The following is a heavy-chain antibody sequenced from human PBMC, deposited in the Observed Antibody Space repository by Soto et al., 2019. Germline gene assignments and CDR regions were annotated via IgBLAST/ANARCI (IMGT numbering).Heavy chain of an antibody. CDR3: ARGLRYFDWLLSGRPQFDY. D-gene: IGHD3-9*01. CDR1: GYTFTSYG. CDR2: ISAYNGNT. Sequence: GASVKVSCKASGYTFTSYGISWVRQAPGQGLEWMGWISAYNGNTNYAQKFQGRVTMTTDTSTSTAYMELRSLRSDDTAVYYCARGLRYFDWLLSGRPQFDYWGQGTLVTVSS. V-gene: IGHV1-18*04. J-gene: IGHJ4*02.